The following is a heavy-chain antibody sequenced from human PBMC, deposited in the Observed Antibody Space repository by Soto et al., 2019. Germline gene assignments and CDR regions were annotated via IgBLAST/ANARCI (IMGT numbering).Heavy chain of an antibody. CDR3: ARGGGSDSFDY. Sequence: KSSETLSLTCTVSGASITFGGYSWSWIRQTPGKGLEWIGYINHLETTFYNPSFESRLTLSIDRAKNQFSLKLHSMSAADRAVNFCARGGGSDSFDYWGQGILVTVSS. D-gene: IGHD1-26*01. V-gene: IGHV4-30-2*01. CDR1: GASITFGGYS. CDR2: INHLETT. J-gene: IGHJ4*02.